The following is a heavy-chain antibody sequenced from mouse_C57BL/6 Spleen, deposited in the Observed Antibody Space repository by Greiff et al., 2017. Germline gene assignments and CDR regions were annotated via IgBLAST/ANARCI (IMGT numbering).Heavy chain of an antibody. CDR2: IDPEDGET. V-gene: IGHV14-2*01. D-gene: IGHD3-2*02. CDR3: ARRDSSGPWFAY. Sequence: VQLQQSGAELVKPGASVKLSCTASGFNIKDYYMHWVKQRTEQGLEWIGRIDPEDGETKYAPKFPGKATITADTSSNTAYLQLSSLTSEYTAVYYCARRDSSGPWFAYWGQWTLVTVSA. J-gene: IGHJ3*01. CDR1: GFNIKDYY.